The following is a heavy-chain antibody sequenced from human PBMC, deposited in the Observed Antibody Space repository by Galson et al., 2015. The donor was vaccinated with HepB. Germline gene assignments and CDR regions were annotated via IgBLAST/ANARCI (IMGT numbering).Heavy chain of an antibody. CDR3: ARDRGFGEPDYGMDV. CDR2: ISSSSSYI. Sequence: SLRLSCAASGFTFSSYSMNWVRQAPGKGLEWVSSISSSSSYIYYADSVKGRFTISRDNAKNSLYLQMNSLRAEDTAMYYCARDRGFGEPDYGMDVWGQGTTVTVSS. V-gene: IGHV3-21*01. J-gene: IGHJ6*02. D-gene: IGHD3-10*01. CDR1: GFTFSSYS.